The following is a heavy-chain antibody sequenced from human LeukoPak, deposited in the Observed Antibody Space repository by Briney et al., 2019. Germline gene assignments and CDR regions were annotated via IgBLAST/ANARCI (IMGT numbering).Heavy chain of an antibody. J-gene: IGHJ4*02. CDR2: ISGSSSYI. Sequence: GGSLRLSCAASRFTFSSYTMSWVRQAPGKGLEWVSSISGSSSYIYYADSVRGRFTISRDNSKNTLYLQMNSLRAEDTAVYYCAKGYYYDSSEDWGQGTLVTVSS. V-gene: IGHV3-23*01. CDR1: RFTFSSYT. D-gene: IGHD3-22*01. CDR3: AKGYYYDSSED.